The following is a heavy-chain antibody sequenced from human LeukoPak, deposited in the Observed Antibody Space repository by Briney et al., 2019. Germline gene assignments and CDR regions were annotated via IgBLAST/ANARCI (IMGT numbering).Heavy chain of an antibody. D-gene: IGHD6-13*01. CDR2: IYYSGST. Sequence: PSETLSLTCTVSGGSISSSSYYWGWIRQPPGKGLEWIGSIYYSGSTYYNPSLKSRVTISVDTSKNQFSLKLSSVTAADTAVYYCATLLPGYNSGWYPTRKFDYWGQGTLVTVSS. CDR3: ATLLPGYNSGWYPTRKFDY. V-gene: IGHV4-39*01. J-gene: IGHJ4*02. CDR1: GGSISSSSYY.